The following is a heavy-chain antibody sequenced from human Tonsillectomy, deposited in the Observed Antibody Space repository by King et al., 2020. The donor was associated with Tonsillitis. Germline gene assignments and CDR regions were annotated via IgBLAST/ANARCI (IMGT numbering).Heavy chain of an antibody. D-gene: IGHD4-11*01. CDR3: ARENYSEYYFDY. V-gene: IGHV3-30*04. J-gene: IGHJ4*02. CDR2: IAYDGSNI. Sequence: VQLVESGGGVVQPGRSLRLSCAASGFTFSSYAMHWVRQAPGKGLEWVAVIAYDGSNIYYADSVKGRFTISRDNSKNTLYLQMNSLRVEDTAMYYCARENYSEYYFDYWGQGTLVTVSS. CDR1: GFTFSSYA.